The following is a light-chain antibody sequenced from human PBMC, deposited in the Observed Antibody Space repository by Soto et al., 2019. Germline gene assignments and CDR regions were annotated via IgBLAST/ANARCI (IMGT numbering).Light chain of an antibody. CDR3: QSYDCSLSGSYV. J-gene: IGLJ1*01. CDR2: GNS. Sequence: QSVLTQPPSVSGAPGQRVTISCTGSSSNIGAGYDVHWYQQLPGTAPKLLIYGNSNRPSGVPDRFSGSKSGTSASLAITGLQAEDEADYYCQSYDCSLSGSYVFGTGNKVTVL. CDR1: SSNIGAGYD. V-gene: IGLV1-40*01.